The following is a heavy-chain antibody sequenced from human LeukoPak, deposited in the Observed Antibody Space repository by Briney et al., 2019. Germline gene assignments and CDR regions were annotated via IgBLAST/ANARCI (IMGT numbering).Heavy chain of an antibody. CDR3: ARGSSSKYYYYYYMDV. V-gene: IGHV4-61*02. D-gene: IGHD6-6*01. CDR2: IYTSGGT. J-gene: IGHJ6*03. Sequence: SQTLSLTCTVSGGSISSGSYYWSWIRQPAGKGLEWIGRIYTSGGTNYNPSLKSRVTISVDTSKNQFSLKLSSVTAADTAVYYCARGSSSKYYYYYYMDVWGKGTTVTVSS. CDR1: GGSISSGSYY.